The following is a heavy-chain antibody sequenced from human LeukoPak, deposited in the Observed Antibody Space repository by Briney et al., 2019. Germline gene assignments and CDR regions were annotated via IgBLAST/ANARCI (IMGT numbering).Heavy chain of an antibody. CDR3: ARSAWYSYGFDY. J-gene: IGHJ4*02. CDR2: IYYSGST. Sequence: SETLSLTCTVSGGSISSYYWSWIRQPPGKGLEWIGYIYYSGSTIYNPSLKSRVTISLDTSKNQFSLKLSSVTAADTAVYYCARSAWYSYGFDYWGQGTLVTVSS. CDR1: GGSISSYY. D-gene: IGHD5-18*01. V-gene: IGHV4-59*08.